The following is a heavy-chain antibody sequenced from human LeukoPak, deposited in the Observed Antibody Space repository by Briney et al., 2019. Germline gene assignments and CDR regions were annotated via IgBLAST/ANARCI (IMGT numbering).Heavy chain of an antibody. V-gene: IGHV4-59*12. CDR2: IFYSGST. CDR1: GFTFSSYW. Sequence: PGGSLRLSCAASGFTFSSYWMSWIRQPPGKGLEWIGNIFYSGSTYYGPSLKSRLTISLDTSRNQFSLKLNSVTAADTAVYYCAKSNGYGLIDIWGQGTMVTVSS. CDR3: AKSNGYGLIDI. J-gene: IGHJ3*02. D-gene: IGHD3-10*01.